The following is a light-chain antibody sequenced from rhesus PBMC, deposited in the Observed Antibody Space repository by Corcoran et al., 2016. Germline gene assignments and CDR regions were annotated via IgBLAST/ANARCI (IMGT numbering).Light chain of an antibody. Sequence: EIVMTQSPATLSLSPGERATPSCRASQSVSSYVAWYQQNPEQAPRLLIHGASSRATGIPDRFSGSGSGTDFMLTIGSLEPEDFAVYYCQQYSNWPLTFGGGTKVEIK. V-gene: IGKV3S9*01. J-gene: IGKJ4*01. CDR3: QQYSNWPLT. CDR1: QSVSSY. CDR2: GAS.